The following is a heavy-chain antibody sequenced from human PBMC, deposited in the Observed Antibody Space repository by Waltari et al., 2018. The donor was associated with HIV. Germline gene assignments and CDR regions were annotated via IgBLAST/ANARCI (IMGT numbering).Heavy chain of an antibody. CDR1: GFTSSSYN. V-gene: IGHV3-48*04. CDR3: ARTTHGIDF. D-gene: IGHD1-1*01. CDR2: ITSSGYTI. Sequence: EVQLVVSGGGLVQPGGSLGLSCVASGFTSSSYNMNWVRQAPGKGLEWLSYITSSGYTIYYADSVEGRFTVSRDNAKNSLYLQMNSLRAEDTAVYYCARTTHGIDFWGQGTLVTVSS. J-gene: IGHJ4*02.